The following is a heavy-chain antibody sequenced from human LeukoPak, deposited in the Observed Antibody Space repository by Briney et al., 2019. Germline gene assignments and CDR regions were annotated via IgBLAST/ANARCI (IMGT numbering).Heavy chain of an antibody. V-gene: IGHV3-23*01. CDR1: GFTFSNYA. CDR3: AKHAGSYYYYSMEV. D-gene: IGHD3-10*01. CDR2: MSSGTGST. J-gene: IGHJ6*02. Sequence: PGASLRLSCAASGFTFSNYAMTWVRQAPGKGLEWVSGMSSGTGSTYYADSVKGRFTISRDNSKNTLYLQMNSLRAEDTAVYYCAKHAGSYYYYSMEVWGQGTTVTVSS.